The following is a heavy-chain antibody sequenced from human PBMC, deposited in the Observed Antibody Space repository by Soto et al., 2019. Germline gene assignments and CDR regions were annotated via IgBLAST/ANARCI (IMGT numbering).Heavy chain of an antibody. Sequence: QVQLVESGGGVVQPGMSLRLSCAASGFTFSSYGMHWVRQAPGKGLEWVAVIWYDGSNKYYADSVKGRFTISRDNSKKTLYLQMNSLKTEDTAVYYCARDRDSGWTGGMDVWGQGTTVTVSS. CDR3: ARDRDSGWTGGMDV. J-gene: IGHJ6*02. CDR1: GFTFSSYG. V-gene: IGHV3-33*01. D-gene: IGHD6-19*01. CDR2: IWYDGSNK.